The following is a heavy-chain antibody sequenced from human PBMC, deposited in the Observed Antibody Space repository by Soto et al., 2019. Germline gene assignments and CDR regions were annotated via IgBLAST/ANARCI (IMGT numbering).Heavy chain of an antibody. D-gene: IGHD5-18*01. J-gene: IGHJ4*02. CDR3: ARANSGYSYPFRN. Sequence: SETLSLTCAVYGGSFSGYYWSWIRQPPGKGLEWIGEINHSGSTNYNPSLKSRVTISVDTSKNQFSLKLSSVTAADTAVYYCARANSGYSYPFRNWGQGTLVTVS. V-gene: IGHV4-34*01. CDR2: INHSGST. CDR1: GGSFSGYY.